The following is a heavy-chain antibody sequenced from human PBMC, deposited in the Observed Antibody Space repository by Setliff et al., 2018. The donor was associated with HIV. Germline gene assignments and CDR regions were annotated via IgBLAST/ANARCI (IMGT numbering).Heavy chain of an antibody. D-gene: IGHD4-17*01. Sequence: KPSETLSLTCNVSGGSFSSYYWSWIRQPAGKALEWIGRMYTSGSTNYSPSLKSRVTISVDTSKNQFSLKLSSVTAADTAVYYCARGALGPTVTSYYYYYMDVWGKGTTVTVSS. CDR1: GGSFSSYY. V-gene: IGHV4-4*07. J-gene: IGHJ6*03. CDR2: MYTSGST. CDR3: ARGALGPTVTSYYYYYMDV.